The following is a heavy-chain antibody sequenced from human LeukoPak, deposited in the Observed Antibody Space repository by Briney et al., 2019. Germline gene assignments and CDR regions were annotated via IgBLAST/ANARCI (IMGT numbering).Heavy chain of an antibody. CDR3: ARELVSLGTGYFDL. Sequence: PSGSLRLSCEASGFTFGTYGMTWVRQAPGKGLEWVSGITGSSTWTYYADSVRGRFTISRDNSKNTLHLQMNNLTADDTAIYYCARELVSLGTGYFDLWGRGTLVTASS. CDR1: GFTFGTYG. J-gene: IGHJ2*01. V-gene: IGHV3-23*01. CDR2: ITGSSTWT. D-gene: IGHD7-27*01.